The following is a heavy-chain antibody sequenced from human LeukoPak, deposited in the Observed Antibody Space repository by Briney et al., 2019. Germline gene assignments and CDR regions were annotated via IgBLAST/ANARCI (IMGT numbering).Heavy chain of an antibody. V-gene: IGHV1-3*01. Sequence: ASVKVSCKASGYTFTSYAMHWVRQAPGQRLEWMGWVNAGNGNTKYSQKFQGRVTITRDTSASTAYMELSSLRSEDTAVYYCARDEGYYYDSSGYSHHPNWFDPWGQGTLVTVSS. CDR3: ARDEGYYYDSSGYSHHPNWFDP. J-gene: IGHJ5*02. CDR1: GYTFTSYA. D-gene: IGHD3-22*01. CDR2: VNAGNGNT.